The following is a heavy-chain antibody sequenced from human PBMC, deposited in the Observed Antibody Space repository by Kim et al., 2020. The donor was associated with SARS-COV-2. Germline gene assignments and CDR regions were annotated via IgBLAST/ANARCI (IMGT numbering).Heavy chain of an antibody. CDR3: ARKYYDSSGYYYTDY. D-gene: IGHD3-22*01. J-gene: IGHJ4*02. V-gene: IGHV3-21*01. Sequence: GGSLRLSCAASGFTFSSYSMNWVRQAPGKGLEWVSFINSASTYIYYADSVKGRFTISRDNAENSLYLQMNSLRVEDTAVYYCARKYYDSSGYYYTDYWGQGTLVTVSS. CDR2: INSASTYI. CDR1: GFTFSSYS.